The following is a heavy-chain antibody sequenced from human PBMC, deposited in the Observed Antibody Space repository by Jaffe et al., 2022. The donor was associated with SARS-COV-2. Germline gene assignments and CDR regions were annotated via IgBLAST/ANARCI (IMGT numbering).Heavy chain of an antibody. CDR2: ISYSGST. D-gene: IGHD3-22*01. Sequence: QLQLQESGPGLVKPSETLSLTCTVSGGSISSSSYYWGWIRQPPGKGLEWIGSISYSGSTYYNPSLKSRVTISVDTSKNQFSLNLSSVTAADTAVYYCARHGGILVVHYFDYWGQGTLVTVSS. J-gene: IGHJ4*02. V-gene: IGHV4-39*01. CDR1: GGSISSSSYY. CDR3: ARHGGILVVHYFDY.